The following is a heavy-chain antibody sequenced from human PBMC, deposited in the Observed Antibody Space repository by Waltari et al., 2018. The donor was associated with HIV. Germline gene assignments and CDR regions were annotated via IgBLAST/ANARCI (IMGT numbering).Heavy chain of an antibody. CDR2: IYPHDSES. J-gene: IGHJ4*02. CDR3: ARRPDYNIDYFDV. Sequence: LAQSGTEVRRPGESLTISCKASGYRFSNSWVGWVGQRRGNGPAWGGGVRQTPGKGLEWVGIIYPHDSESRYNPAFRGRVSLSASWRTSTADLQWDDLTASDTGVYYCARRPDYNIDYFDVWGQGTQV. D-gene: IGHD1-20*01. CDR1: GYRFSNSW. V-gene: IGHV5-51*03.